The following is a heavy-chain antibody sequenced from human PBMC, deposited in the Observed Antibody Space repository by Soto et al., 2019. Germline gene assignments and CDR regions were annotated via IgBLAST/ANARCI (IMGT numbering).Heavy chain of an antibody. CDR1: GGTFSSYA. CDR2: IIPIFGTA. CDR3: ARGVKLERRSVSYYGMDV. Sequence: GASVKVSCKASGGTFSSYAISWVRQAPGQGLEWMGGIIPIFGTANYAQKFQGRVTITADESTSTAYMELSSLRSEDTAVYYCARGVKLERRSVSYYGMDVWGQGTTVT. J-gene: IGHJ6*02. V-gene: IGHV1-69*13. D-gene: IGHD1-1*01.